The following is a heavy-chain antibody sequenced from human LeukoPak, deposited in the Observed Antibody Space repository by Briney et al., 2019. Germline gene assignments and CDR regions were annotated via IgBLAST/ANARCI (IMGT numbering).Heavy chain of an antibody. V-gene: IGHV3-23*01. J-gene: IGHJ4*02. CDR3: AKIDYSLDYFDY. Sequence: GGSLRLSCAASGFTFSSYAMSWLRQAPGKGLEWVSAISGSGGSTYYADSVKGRFTISRDNSKNTLYLQMNSLRAEDTAVYYCAKIDYSLDYFDYWGQGTLVTVSS. CDR1: GFTFSSYA. CDR2: ISGSGGST. D-gene: IGHD4-11*01.